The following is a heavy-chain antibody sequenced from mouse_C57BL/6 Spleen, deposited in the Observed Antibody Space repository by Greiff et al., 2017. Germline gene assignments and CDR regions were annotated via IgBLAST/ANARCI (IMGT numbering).Heavy chain of an antibody. CDR1: GYAFSSSW. V-gene: IGHV1-82*01. CDR2: IYPGDGDT. CDR3: ARQGGYSNYVRYFDY. J-gene: IGHJ2*01. Sequence: VQLQESGPELVKPGASVKISCKASGYAFSSSWMNWVKQRPGTGLEWIGRIYPGDGDTKYNGTFKGKATLTADKSSSTAYMQLSSLTSEDSAVSFCARQGGYSNYVRYFDYWGQGTTLTVSS. D-gene: IGHD2-5*01.